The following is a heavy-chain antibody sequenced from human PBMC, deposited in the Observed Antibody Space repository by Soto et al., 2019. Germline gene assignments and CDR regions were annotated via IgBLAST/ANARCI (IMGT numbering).Heavy chain of an antibody. CDR1: GGPFSSHT. J-gene: IGHJ2*01. D-gene: IGHD4-17*01. Sequence: QDQLVQSGAEVKKPGSSVKVSCKAFGGPFSSHTFSWVRQAPGQGLEWMGRIIPALGTTTYAQKFQGRVTITADDSVTTVYMELTSLRTEDTAVSYCARPDFGDYWYFDLWGRGTLVTVSS. CDR3: ARPDFGDYWYFDL. V-gene: IGHV1-69*08. CDR2: IIPALGTT.